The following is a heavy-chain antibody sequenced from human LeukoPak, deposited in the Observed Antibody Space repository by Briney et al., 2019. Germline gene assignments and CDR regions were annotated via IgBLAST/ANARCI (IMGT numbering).Heavy chain of an antibody. V-gene: IGHV3-30*04. CDR3: ARSGYSYGFNFDY. D-gene: IGHD5-18*01. J-gene: IGHJ4*02. CDR2: ISYDGSNK. CDR1: GFTFSSYA. Sequence: GGSVRPSCAASGFTFSSYAMHWVRQAPGKGLEWVAVISYDGSNKYYADSVKGRFTISRDNSKNTLYLQMNSLRAEDTAVYYCARSGYSYGFNFDYWGQGTLVTVSS.